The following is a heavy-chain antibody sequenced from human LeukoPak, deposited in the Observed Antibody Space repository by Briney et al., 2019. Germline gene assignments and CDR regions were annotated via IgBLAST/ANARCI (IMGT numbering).Heavy chain of an antibody. CDR2: MNPNSGNT. Sequence: GASVKVSCKASGYTFTSYDINWVRQATGQGLEWMGWMNPNSGNTGYAQKFQGRVTMTRNTSISTAYMELSSLRSEDTAVYYCARVPTYYYGSGNPYYFDYWGLGTLVTVSS. D-gene: IGHD3-10*01. CDR1: GYTFTSYD. CDR3: ARVPTYYYGSGNPYYFDY. J-gene: IGHJ4*02. V-gene: IGHV1-8*01.